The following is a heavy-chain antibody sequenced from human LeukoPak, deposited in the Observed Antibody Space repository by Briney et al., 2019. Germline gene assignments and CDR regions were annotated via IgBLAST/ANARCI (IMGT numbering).Heavy chain of an antibody. CDR3: ARSVREIVGATKEFGY. D-gene: IGHD1-26*01. CDR2: MNPNSGNT. J-gene: IGHJ4*02. CDR1: GYTFTGYD. Sequence: ASVKVSCKASGYTFTGYDINWVRQATGQGLEWMGWMNPNSGNTGYAQKFQGRVTITRNTSISTAYMELSSLRSEDTAVYYCARSVREIVGATKEFGYWGQGTLVTVSS. V-gene: IGHV1-8*03.